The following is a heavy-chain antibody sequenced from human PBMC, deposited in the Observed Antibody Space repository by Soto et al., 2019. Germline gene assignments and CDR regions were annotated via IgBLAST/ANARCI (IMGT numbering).Heavy chain of an antibody. CDR3: ARVRGYSYGGRSEKYYYYGMDV. CDR1: GGSFSGYY. CDR2: INHSGST. D-gene: IGHD5-18*01. Sequence: SETLSLTCAVYGGSFSGYYWSWIRQPPGKGLEWIGEINHSGSTNYNPSLKSRVTISVDTSKNQFSLKLSSVTAADTAVYYCARVRGYSYGGRSEKYYYYGMDVWGQGTTVTVSS. V-gene: IGHV4-34*01. J-gene: IGHJ6*02.